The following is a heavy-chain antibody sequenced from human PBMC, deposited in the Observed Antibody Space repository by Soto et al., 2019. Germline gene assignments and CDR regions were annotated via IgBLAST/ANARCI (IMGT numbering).Heavy chain of an antibody. J-gene: IGHJ6*02. CDR1: GFSVSTSH. Sequence: GGSLRLSCAAAGFSVSTSHISWVRQAPGKGLEWVSSISSSSTYIHYADSVKGRFTISRDNAKNSLYLQMNSLSAEDTAVYYCASQTSGYYYYGMDVWGQGTTVTVSS. V-gene: IGHV3-21*01. CDR2: ISSSSTYI. CDR3: ASQTSGYYYYGMDV.